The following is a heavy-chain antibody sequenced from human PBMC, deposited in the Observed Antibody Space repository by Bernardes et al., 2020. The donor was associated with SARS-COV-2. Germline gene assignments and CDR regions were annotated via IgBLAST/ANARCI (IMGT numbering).Heavy chain of an antibody. J-gene: IGHJ4*02. V-gene: IGHV3-48*04. CDR3: ARDLSQTGYDFWSGEFDY. CDR2: ISSSSSTI. CDR1: GFTFSSYS. Sequence: GGSLRLSCAASGFTFSSYSMNWVRQAPGKGLEWVSYISSSSSTIYYADSVKGRFTISRDNAKNSLYLQMNSLRAEDTAVYYCARDLSQTGYDFWSGEFDYWGQGTLVTVSS. D-gene: IGHD3-3*01.